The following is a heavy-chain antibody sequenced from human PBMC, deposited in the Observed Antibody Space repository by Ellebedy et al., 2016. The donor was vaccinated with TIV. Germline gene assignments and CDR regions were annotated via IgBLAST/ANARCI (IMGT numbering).Heavy chain of an antibody. D-gene: IGHD3-22*01. J-gene: IGHJ6*02. CDR2: IWSDGSNK. CDR3: ATAVRRDSSGPYYYYYGMDV. V-gene: IGHV3-33*01. Sequence: GESLKISCAASGFTFSGYGMHWVRQAPGKGLEWVAVIWSDGSNKYYSDSVKGRFTVSRDNSRDTLYLQMNSLRAEDTAVYYCATAVRRDSSGPYYYYYGMDVWGQGTTVTVSS. CDR1: GFTFSGYG.